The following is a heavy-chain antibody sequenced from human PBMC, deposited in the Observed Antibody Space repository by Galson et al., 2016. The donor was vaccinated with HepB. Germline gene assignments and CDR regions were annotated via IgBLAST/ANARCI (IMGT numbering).Heavy chain of an antibody. CDR3: ARWLGGRNGCLDY. CDR1: GFTFRNNG. Sequence: SLRLSCAASGFTFRNNGMHWVRQAPGKGLEWVAFIWFDGMTENHAESVRGRFSISRDNSKNILYLQMNSLRADDTAVYYCARWLGGRNGCLDYWGQGTLVTVSS. V-gene: IGHV3-33*01. D-gene: IGHD5-12*01. CDR2: IWFDGMTE. J-gene: IGHJ4*02.